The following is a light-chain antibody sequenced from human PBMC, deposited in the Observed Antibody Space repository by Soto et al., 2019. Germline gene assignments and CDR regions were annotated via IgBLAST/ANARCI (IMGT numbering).Light chain of an antibody. V-gene: IGLV2-23*01. J-gene: IGLJ2*01. CDR1: SSDXGSYNL. CDR3: CSYAGNSPPVL. Sequence: QSVLTQPASVSGSPGQSITISCTGTSSDXGSYNLVSWYQQHPGKAPKVIIYEGTKRPSGVSNRFSGSTSGTTASLTISGLQAEDEANYYCCSYAGNSPPVLFGGGTKLTVL. CDR2: EGT.